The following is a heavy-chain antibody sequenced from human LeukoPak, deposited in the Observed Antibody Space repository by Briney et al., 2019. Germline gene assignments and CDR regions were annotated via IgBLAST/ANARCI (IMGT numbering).Heavy chain of an antibody. CDR2: ISGSGGST. CDR3: AKSLLYGTNYLFDY. CDR1: GFTFSSYS. J-gene: IGHJ4*02. D-gene: IGHD4/OR15-4a*01. V-gene: IGHV3-23*01. Sequence: GGSLRLSCAASGFTFSSYSMNWVRQAPGKGLEWVSAISGSGGSTYYADSVKGRFTISRDNSKNTLYLQMNSLRAEDTAVYYCAKSLLYGTNYLFDYWGQGTLVTVSS.